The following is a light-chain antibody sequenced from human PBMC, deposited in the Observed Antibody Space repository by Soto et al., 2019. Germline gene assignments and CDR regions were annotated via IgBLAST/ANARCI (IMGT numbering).Light chain of an antibody. CDR2: DAS. CDR1: QSVSSK. Sequence: EIVMTQSPATLAVSPGDTATLSCRASQSVSSKLAWYQQKPGQAPRLLIYDASTRATGIPARFSGSGSGTDFTLTISSLEPEDFAVYYCQQRSNWITFGQGTRLEIK. V-gene: IGKV3-11*01. J-gene: IGKJ5*01. CDR3: QQRSNWIT.